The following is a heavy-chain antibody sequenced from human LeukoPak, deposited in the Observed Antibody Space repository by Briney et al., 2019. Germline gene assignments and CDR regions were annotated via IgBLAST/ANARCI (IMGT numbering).Heavy chain of an antibody. J-gene: IGHJ4*02. D-gene: IGHD3-22*01. V-gene: IGHV4-39*01. Sequence: SETLSLTCTVSGGSISSSSYYWGWIRQPPGKGLEWIGSIYYSGSTYYNPSLKSRVTISLDTSKNQFSLWLSSVTAADTAVYYCASFYYESSGNYYVPFDYWGQGTLVTVSS. CDR1: GGSISSSSYY. CDR2: IYYSGST. CDR3: ASFYYESSGNYYVPFDY.